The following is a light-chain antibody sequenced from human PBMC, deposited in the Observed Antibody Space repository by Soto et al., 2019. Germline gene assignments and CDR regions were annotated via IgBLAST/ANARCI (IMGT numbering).Light chain of an antibody. V-gene: IGKV3-20*01. J-gene: IGKJ2*01. CDR3: KHYLYSLPNT. Sequence: EVVLTQSPGTLSLSPGERATLSCRASQSISSWLAWYQQKPGQAPRLLFYDASNMATGIPDRCSGSGSGADFTLTISSVEHKDFAVYYCKHYLYSLPNTFGQGTKLEIK. CDR2: DAS. CDR1: QSISSW.